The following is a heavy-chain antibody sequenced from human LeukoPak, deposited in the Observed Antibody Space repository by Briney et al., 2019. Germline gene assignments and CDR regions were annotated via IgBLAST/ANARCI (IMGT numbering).Heavy chain of an antibody. V-gene: IGHV4-31*03. J-gene: IGHJ5*02. Sequence: SQTLSLTCTVSGGSISSGGCYWSWIRQHPGKGLEWIGYIYYSGSTYYNPSLKSRVTISVDTSKNQFSLKLSSVTAADTAVYYCARGHIVVVTAKGWFDPWGQGTLVTVSS. CDR1: GGSISSGGCY. CDR2: IYYSGST. D-gene: IGHD2-21*02. CDR3: ARGHIVVVTAKGWFDP.